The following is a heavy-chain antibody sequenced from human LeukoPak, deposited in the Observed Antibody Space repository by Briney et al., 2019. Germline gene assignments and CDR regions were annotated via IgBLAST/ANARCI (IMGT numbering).Heavy chain of an antibody. D-gene: IGHD3-10*01. CDR1: GFTFSSYG. Sequence: GRSLRRSCAASGFTFSSYGMHWVRQAPGKGLEWVAVIWYDGSNKYYADSVKGRFTISRDNSKNTQYLQMNSLRAEDTAVYYCARVMVRGVRFNGMDVWGKGATVTVSS. CDR2: IWYDGSNK. V-gene: IGHV3-33*01. J-gene: IGHJ6*04. CDR3: ARVMVRGVRFNGMDV.